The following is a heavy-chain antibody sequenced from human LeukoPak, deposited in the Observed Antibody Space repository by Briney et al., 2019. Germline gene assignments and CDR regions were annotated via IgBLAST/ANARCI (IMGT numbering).Heavy chain of an antibody. CDR3: ARNYCSSTSCPGPDYYYYMDV. V-gene: IGHV1-69*01. CDR1: GGTFSSYA. CDR2: IIPIFGTA. Sequence: SVKVSCTASGGTFSSYAISWVRQAPGQGLEWMGGIIPIFGTANYAQKFQGRVTITADESTRTAYMELSSLRSEDTAAYYCARNYCSSTSCPGPDYYYYMDVWGKGTTVTVSS. D-gene: IGHD2-2*01. J-gene: IGHJ6*03.